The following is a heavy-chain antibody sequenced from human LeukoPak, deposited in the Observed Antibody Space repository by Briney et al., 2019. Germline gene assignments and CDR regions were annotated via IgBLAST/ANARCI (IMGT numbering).Heavy chain of an antibody. D-gene: IGHD2-21*01. J-gene: IGHJ3*02. Sequence: GGSLRLSCAASGFTFSSYWMSLVRQVPGKGLEWVAYIKRDGSEKYYVDSVKGRFTISRDNAKNSLYLQMNSLRAEDTAVYYCARAQVTYDIWGQGTMVTVSS. CDR2: IKRDGSEK. V-gene: IGHV3-7*01. CDR1: GFTFSSYW. CDR3: ARAQVTYDI.